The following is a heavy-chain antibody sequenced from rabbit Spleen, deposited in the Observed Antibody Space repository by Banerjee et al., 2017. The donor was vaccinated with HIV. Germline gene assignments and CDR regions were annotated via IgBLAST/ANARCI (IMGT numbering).Heavy chain of an antibody. Sequence: QSLEESGGDLVKPGASLTLTCTASGVSFSSTSYMCWVRQAPGKGLEWIACIDAGSSGFSYFASWAKGRFTYSEQSSATVTLQMTRLTAAGTATYFCARDTSSSFSSYGMDLWGPGPLVTVS. CDR2: IDAGSSGFS. CDR3: ARDTSSSFSSYGMDL. D-gene: IGHD1-1*01. CDR1: GVSFSSTSY. J-gene: IGHJ6*01. V-gene: IGHV1S40*01.